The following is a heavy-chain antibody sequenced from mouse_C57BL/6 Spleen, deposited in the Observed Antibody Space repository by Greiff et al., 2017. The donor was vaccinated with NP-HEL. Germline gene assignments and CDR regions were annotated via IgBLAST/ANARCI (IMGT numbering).Heavy chain of an antibody. Sequence: QVQLQQPGAELVKPGASVKMSCKASGYTFTSYWITWVKQRPGQGLEWIGDIYPGSGSTNYNEKFKSKATLTVDTSSSTDYMQLSSLTSEDSAVYYCARLLTGYYYAMDDWGQGTSVTVSS. J-gene: IGHJ4*01. CDR1: GYTFTSYW. D-gene: IGHD4-1*01. V-gene: IGHV1-55*01. CDR2: IYPGSGST. CDR3: ARLLTGYYYAMDD.